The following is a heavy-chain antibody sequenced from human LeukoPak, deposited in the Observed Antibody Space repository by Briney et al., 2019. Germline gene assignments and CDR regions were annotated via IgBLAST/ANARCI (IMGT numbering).Heavy chain of an antibody. CDR2: ITGDSNTI. J-gene: IGHJ4*02. Sequence: PGGSRTLACAASGFAFSPYAMNWVSQAPGKGMEWVSIITGDSNTIYYADSMKGRFTVSRDNAENSLYLQMNSLSAEDTAVYYCARDRMGGSFDYWGQGTLVTVSS. D-gene: IGHD2-15*01. CDR3: ARDRMGGSFDY. V-gene: IGHV3-48*01. CDR1: GFAFSPYA.